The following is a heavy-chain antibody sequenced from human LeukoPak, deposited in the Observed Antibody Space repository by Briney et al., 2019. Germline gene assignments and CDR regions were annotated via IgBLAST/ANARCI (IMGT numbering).Heavy chain of an antibody. CDR2: IDPNGGTT. J-gene: IGHJ4*02. CDR1: GYSFSVYS. CDR3: AREGGTREYNGDIWRHFFDF. D-gene: IGHD4-17*01. Sequence: GASVTVSCKASGYSFSVYSIDWVRQAPGQGLEWVGTIDPNGGTTSLAQKFQGRVTLTRDMSTNTVSMELRSLRPEDTAVYFCAREGGTREYNGDIWRHFFDFWGQGTLVTVSA. V-gene: IGHV1-46*01.